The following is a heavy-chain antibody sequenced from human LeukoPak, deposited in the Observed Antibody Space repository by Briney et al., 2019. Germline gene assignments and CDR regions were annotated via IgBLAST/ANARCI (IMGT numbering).Heavy chain of an antibody. Sequence: PSETLSLTCNVSGYSTSSGYYWSWIRQPPGKGLEWIGYIYYSGSTNYNPSLKSRVTMSVDTSKNQFSLKLTSVTAADTAVYYCARVYYDSTGYSLDYWGQGTLVTVSS. V-gene: IGHV4-61*08. CDR3: ARVYYDSTGYSLDY. CDR1: GYSTSSGYY. D-gene: IGHD3-22*01. J-gene: IGHJ4*02. CDR2: IYYSGST.